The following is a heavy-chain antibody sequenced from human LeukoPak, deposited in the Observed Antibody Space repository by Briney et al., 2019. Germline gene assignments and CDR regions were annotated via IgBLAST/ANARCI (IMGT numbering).Heavy chain of an antibody. V-gene: IGHV1-18*01. CDR3: ARDIPYYYDSSGHIVNYYYYGMDV. D-gene: IGHD3-22*01. Sequence: ASVKVSCKASGGTFTSYGISWVRQAPGQGLEWMGWISAYNGNTNYAQKLQGRVTMTTDTSTSTAYMELRSLRSDDTAVYYCARDIPYYYDSSGHIVNYYYYGMDVWGQGTTVTVSS. J-gene: IGHJ6*02. CDR2: ISAYNGNT. CDR1: GGTFTSYG.